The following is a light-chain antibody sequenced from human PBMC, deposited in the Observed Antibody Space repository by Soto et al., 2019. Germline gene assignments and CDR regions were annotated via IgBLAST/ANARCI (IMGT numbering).Light chain of an antibody. Sequence: EIVLTQSPATLSLSPGERATLSCRASQSVSTYLAWYQQKPGQAPRLLIYDASNRAPGIPTRFSGSGSGTDFTLTISNLEPEDFAVYYCQQRSNWPPLTFGGGTKVEIK. CDR2: DAS. CDR3: QQRSNWPPLT. V-gene: IGKV3-11*01. CDR1: QSVSTY. J-gene: IGKJ4*01.